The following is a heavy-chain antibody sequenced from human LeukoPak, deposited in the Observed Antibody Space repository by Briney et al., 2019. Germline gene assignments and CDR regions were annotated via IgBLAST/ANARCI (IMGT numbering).Heavy chain of an antibody. J-gene: IGHJ2*01. V-gene: IGHV1-46*01. Sequence: GASVKVSCKASGYTFTGYYMHWVRQAPGQGLEWMGIINPSGGSTSYAQKFQGRVTMTRDMSTSTVYMELSSLRSEDTAVYYCARDRAVAGSNFYWYFDLWGRGTLVTVSS. CDR3: ARDRAVAGSNFYWYFDL. CDR2: INPSGGST. D-gene: IGHD6-19*01. CDR1: GYTFTGYY.